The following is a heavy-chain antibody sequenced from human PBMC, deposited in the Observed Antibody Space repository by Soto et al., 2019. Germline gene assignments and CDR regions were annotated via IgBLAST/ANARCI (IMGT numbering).Heavy chain of an antibody. J-gene: IGHJ6*02. CDR3: AREGSENYYHGMDG. V-gene: IGHV1-69*08. CDR2: IIPILGIA. Sequence: QVQLVQSGAEVKKPGSSVKVSCKASGGTFSSYSINWVRQAPGQGLEWMGRIIPILGIANYAQKFQGRVTVTADKSTSTAYMELSSLRSEDTAVYYGAREGSENYYHGMDGLGQGTTVTVSS. CDR1: GGTFSSYS. D-gene: IGHD3-10*01.